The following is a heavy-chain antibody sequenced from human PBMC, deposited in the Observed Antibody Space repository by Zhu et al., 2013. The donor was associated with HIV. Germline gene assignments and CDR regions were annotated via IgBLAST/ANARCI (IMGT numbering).Heavy chain of an antibody. V-gene: IGHV1-46*01. CDR3: ARDRTTGAHYYYMDV. J-gene: IGHJ6*03. CDR1: GYSFTGYY. Sequence: QVQLVQSGTEVKKPGASVKVSCKASGYSFTGYYIHWVRQAPGHGLEWMGIFNPSGGSTSYAQKFQGRVTVTRDTSTSTVYMELSSLRSEDTAIYYCARDRTTGAHYYYMDVWGKGTTVTVSS. CDR2: FNPSGGST. D-gene: IGHD4-17*01.